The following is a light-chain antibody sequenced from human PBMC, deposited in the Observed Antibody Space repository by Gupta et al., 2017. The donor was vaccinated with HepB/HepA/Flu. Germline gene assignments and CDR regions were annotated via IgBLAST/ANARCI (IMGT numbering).Light chain of an antibody. Sequence: SSELTQDPAVSVALGQTVRLTCQGDSLRSYYASWYQQKPGQAPVLVIYGKNNRPSGIPDRFSGSSSGNTASLTITGAQAEDEADYYCNSRDSRGNHRVFGTVTKVTVL. J-gene: IGLJ1*01. CDR2: GKN. CDR3: NSRDSRGNHRV. CDR1: SLRSYY. V-gene: IGLV3-19*01.